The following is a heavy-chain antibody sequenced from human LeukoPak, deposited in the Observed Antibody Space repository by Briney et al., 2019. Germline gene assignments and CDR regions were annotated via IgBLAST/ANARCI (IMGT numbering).Heavy chain of an antibody. V-gene: IGHV1-46*01. CDR1: GYTFTRYY. J-gene: IGHJ6*02. CDR3: ARGSHGYSGYDYYYGMDV. CDR2: INPSGGST. Sequence: GASVKVSCKASGYTFTRYYMHWVPQAPGQGVEWMGIINPSGGSTSYAQKFQGRVTMPRDTSTSTVYMELSSLRSEDTAVYYCARGSHGYSGYDYYYGMDVWGQGTTVTVSS. D-gene: IGHD5-12*01.